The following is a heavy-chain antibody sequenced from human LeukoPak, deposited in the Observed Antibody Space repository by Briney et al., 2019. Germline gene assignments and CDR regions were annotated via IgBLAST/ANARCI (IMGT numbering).Heavy chain of an antibody. CDR3: ARSGYCSGGSRYIIDY. D-gene: IGHD2-15*01. V-gene: IGHV1-2*02. Sequence: ASVKVSCKASGYTFTDYYVHWVRQAPGQGLEWMGWINPNSGGTNYAQKFQGRVTMTRDTSISTAYMELSRLRSDDTAVYYCARSGYCSGGSRYIIDYWGQGTLVTVSS. CDR1: GYTFTDYY. J-gene: IGHJ4*02. CDR2: INPNSGGT.